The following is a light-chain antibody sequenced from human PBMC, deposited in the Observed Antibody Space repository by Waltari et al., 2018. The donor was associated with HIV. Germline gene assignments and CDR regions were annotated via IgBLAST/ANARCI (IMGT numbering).Light chain of an antibody. V-gene: IGLV2-8*01. CDR2: EVN. Sequence: QSALTQPPSASGSPGQSVTISCTGTSSDVGGYNYVSWYQQHPGKAPKLMIYEVNKRPSWVPDRFSGSKSGNTASLTVSGLQAEDEADYYCQSYDSSLSPRVVFGGGTKLTVL. CDR1: SSDVGGYNY. CDR3: QSYDSSLSPRVV. J-gene: IGLJ2*01.